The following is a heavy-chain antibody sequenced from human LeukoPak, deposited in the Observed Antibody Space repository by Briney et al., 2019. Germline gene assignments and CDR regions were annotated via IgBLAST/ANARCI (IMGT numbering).Heavy chain of an antibody. J-gene: IGHJ3*02. D-gene: IGHD5-18*01. Sequence: ASVKVSCKVSGYTLTALALHWVRQAPGKGFEWIGGFDSEEYDTIYAQKFQGRVTMTRNTSISTAYMELSSLRSEDTAVYYCARTIRGYSYGSDAFDIWGQGTMVTVSS. CDR3: ARTIRGYSYGSDAFDI. CDR1: GYTLTALA. CDR2: FDSEEYDT. V-gene: IGHV1-24*01.